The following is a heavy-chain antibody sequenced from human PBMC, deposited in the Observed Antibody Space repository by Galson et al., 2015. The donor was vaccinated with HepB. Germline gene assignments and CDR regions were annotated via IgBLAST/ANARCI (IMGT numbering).Heavy chain of an antibody. CDR2: VKEDGSEK. CDR1: EFILSMYW. CDR3: ARVKRGEWYSFYYYGMDV. D-gene: IGHD3-10*01. V-gene: IGHV3-7*05. Sequence: SLRLSCAASEFILSMYWMNWVRQAPGKGLEWAANVKEDGSEKNYVDSEKGRFTIARDNAKNSPYLQMNSLRAEDTAVYYCARVKRGEWYSFYYYGMDVWGRGTTVTVSS. J-gene: IGHJ6*02.